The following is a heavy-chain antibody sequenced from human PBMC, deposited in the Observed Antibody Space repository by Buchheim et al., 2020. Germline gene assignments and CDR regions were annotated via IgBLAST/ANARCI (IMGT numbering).Heavy chain of an antibody. CDR1: GFTFSSYG. CDR2: ISYDGSNK. V-gene: IGHV3-30*18. J-gene: IGHJ3*02. CDR3: AKGYGGNSWGAFDI. Sequence: QVQLVESGGGVVQPGRSLRLSCAASGFTFSSYGMHWVRQAPGKGLEWVAVISYDGSNKYYADSVKGRFTISRDNSKNTLYLQMNSLRAEDTAVYYCAKGYGGNSWGAFDIWGQGT. D-gene: IGHD4-23*01.